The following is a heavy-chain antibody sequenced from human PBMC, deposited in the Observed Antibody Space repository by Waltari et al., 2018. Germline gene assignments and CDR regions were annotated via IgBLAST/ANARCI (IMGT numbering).Heavy chain of an antibody. J-gene: IGHJ6*03. CDR3: ARHELGISQYYYNMYV. CDR2: IIPMFGIP. CDR1: GGSFGGYG. V-gene: IGHV1-69*12. Sequence: VQLVQSGGEVKTRGSSVKVSCKASGGSFGGYGVSWVRQAPGQGLEWMGVIIPMFGIPDFSQKFQDRLTITADESTNTVYMELSSLTSEDTAIYYCARHELGISQYYYNMYVWGQGTTVTISS. D-gene: IGHD7-27*01.